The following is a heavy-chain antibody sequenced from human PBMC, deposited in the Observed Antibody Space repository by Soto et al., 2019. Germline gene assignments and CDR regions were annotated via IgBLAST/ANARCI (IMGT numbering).Heavy chain of an antibody. V-gene: IGHV1-18*04. CDR3: ASRRVGATRTHYYYYYGMDV. CDR1: GYTVTSYG. Sequence: AASVKVSCKASGYTVTSYGISWVRQAPGQGLEWMGWISAYNGNTNYAQKLQGRVTMTTDTSTSTAYMELRSLRSDDTAVYYCASRRVGATRTHYYYYYGMDVWGQGTTVTVSS. D-gene: IGHD1-26*01. J-gene: IGHJ6*02. CDR2: ISAYNGNT.